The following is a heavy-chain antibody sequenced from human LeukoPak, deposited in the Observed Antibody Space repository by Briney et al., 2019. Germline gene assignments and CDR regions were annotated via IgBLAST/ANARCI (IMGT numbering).Heavy chain of an antibody. J-gene: IGHJ4*02. D-gene: IGHD1-26*01. CDR2: ILSTGTT. CDR1: GGFISNYK. Sequence: SETLSLICSVSGGFISNYKWSWIRQPAGKGLEWIGRILSTGTTRYNPSLESRVSMSVDTSKNQFSPRLSFVTAADTAIYYCVRGIVGATGPDFWGQGIQVTVSA. CDR3: VRGIVGATGPDF. V-gene: IGHV4-4*07.